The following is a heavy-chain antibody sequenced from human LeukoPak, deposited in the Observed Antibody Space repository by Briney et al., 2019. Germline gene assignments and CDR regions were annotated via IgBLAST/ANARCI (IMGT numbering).Heavy chain of an antibody. D-gene: IGHD3-10*01. J-gene: IGHJ6*02. V-gene: IGHV1-3*01. CDR2: INAGNGNT. CDR1: GYTFTSYY. Sequence: ASVKVSCKASGYTFTSYYMHWVRQAPGQRLEWMGWINAGNGNTKYSQKFQGRVTITRDTSASTAYMELSSLRSEDTAVYYCARDQVLLWFGVRSNDYYYYGMDVWGQGTTVTVSS. CDR3: ARDQVLLWFGVRSNDYYYYGMDV.